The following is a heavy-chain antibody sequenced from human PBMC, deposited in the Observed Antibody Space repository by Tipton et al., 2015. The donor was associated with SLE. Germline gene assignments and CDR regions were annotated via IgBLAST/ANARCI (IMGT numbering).Heavy chain of an antibody. CDR1: GGSVSSGSYY. CDR3: ARDRTVYGDYGLGEY. J-gene: IGHJ4*02. Sequence: TLSLTCTVSGGSVSSGSYYWGWIRQPPGKGLEWIGSIYYSGSTYYNPSLKSRVTISVDTSKNQFSLKLSSVTAADTAVYYCARDRTVYGDYGLGEYWGQGTLVTVSS. CDR2: IYYSGST. V-gene: IGHV4-39*07. D-gene: IGHD4-17*01.